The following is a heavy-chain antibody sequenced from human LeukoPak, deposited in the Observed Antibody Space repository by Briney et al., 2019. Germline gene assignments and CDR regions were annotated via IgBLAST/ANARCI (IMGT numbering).Heavy chain of an antibody. CDR2: IIPILGIA. CDR3: ARLGYGSVGY. Sequence: SVKVSCKASGGTFSSYAISWVRQAPGQGLEWMGRIIPILGIANYAQKFQGRVTVTADKSTSTAYMELSSLRSEDTAVYYCARLGYGSVGYWGQGTLVTVSS. J-gene: IGHJ4*02. CDR1: GGTFSSYA. D-gene: IGHD3-10*01. V-gene: IGHV1-69*04.